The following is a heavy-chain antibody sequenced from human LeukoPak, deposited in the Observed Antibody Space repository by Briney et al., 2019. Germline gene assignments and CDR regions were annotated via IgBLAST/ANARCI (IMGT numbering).Heavy chain of an antibody. D-gene: IGHD1-26*01. CDR1: GFTVSSNY. V-gene: IGHV3-53*01. J-gene: IGHJ3*02. Sequence: PGGSLRLSCAVSGFTVSSNYMSWVRQAPGKGLEWVSVIYSDGSTYYADSVKGRFTVSRDNSKSTVYLPMNSLRVEDTAVYFCARDRPSSGSSFDIWGQGTLVTVS. CDR3: ARDRPSSGSSFDI. CDR2: IYSDGST.